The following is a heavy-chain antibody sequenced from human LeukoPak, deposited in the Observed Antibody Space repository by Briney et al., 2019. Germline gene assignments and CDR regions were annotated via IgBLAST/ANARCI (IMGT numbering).Heavy chain of an antibody. CDR3: ARENLSGYFDY. J-gene: IGHJ4*02. CDR1: GGXISSYY. D-gene: IGHD6-25*01. V-gene: IGHV4-59*01. CDR2: IYYSGST. Sequence: SETLSLTCTVSGGXISSYYWSWIRQPPGKGLEWIGYIYYSGSTNYNPSLKSRVTISVDTSKNQFSLKLSSVTAADTAVYYCARENLSGYFDYWGQGTLVTVSS.